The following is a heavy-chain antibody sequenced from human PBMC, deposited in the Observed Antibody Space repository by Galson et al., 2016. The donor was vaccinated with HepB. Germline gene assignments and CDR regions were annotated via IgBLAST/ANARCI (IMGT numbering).Heavy chain of an antibody. CDR3: ALINGGCYFGLDY. V-gene: IGHV3-48*01. CDR2: ISRTSQTI. Sequence: SLRLSCAASGFSFSSYTVNWVRQAPGKGLEWVSYISRTSQTIYYADSVKGRFTISRGNAKNSLYLQMDSLRGEDTALYYCALINGGCYFGLDYWGQGTLVTVSS. D-gene: IGHD1-26*01. CDR1: GFSFSSYT. J-gene: IGHJ4*02.